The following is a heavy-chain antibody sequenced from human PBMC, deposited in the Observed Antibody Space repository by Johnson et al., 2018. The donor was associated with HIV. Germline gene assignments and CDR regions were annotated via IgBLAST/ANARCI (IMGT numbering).Heavy chain of an antibody. CDR3: ARSYRTSWNAFEI. CDR2: IWYDGRNK. CDR1: GFTFNSYG. J-gene: IGHJ3*02. V-gene: IGHV3-30*19. Sequence: QVQLVESGGGVVQPGRSLRHSCAASGFTFNSYGMHWVRQAPGKGLEWVAVIWYDGRNKYYADSVKGRFTISRDNSKNTLYLQMNSLRAEDTAVYYCARSYRTSWNAFEIGGQGTMVTVSS. D-gene: IGHD1-14*01.